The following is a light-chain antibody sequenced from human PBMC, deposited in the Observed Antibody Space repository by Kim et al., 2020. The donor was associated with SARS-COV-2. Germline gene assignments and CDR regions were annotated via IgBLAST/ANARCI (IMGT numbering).Light chain of an antibody. J-gene: IGKJ2*01. CDR1: QSVSSTY. CDR3: QHYDSSRRT. V-gene: IGKV3-20*01. CDR2: GAS. Sequence: EIVLTQSPGTLSLSPAERATLSCRASQSVSSTYLAWYQQKLGQAPRLLVYGASSRATGIPDRFSGGGSGADFTLTISSLEPEDFAVYYCQHYDSSRRTFGQGTKLEI.